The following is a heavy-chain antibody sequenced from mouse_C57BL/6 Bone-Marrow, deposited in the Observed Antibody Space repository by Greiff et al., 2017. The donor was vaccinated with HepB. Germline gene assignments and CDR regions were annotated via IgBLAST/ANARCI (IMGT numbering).Heavy chain of an antibody. Sequence: VQLQQSGAELARPGASVKLSCKASGYTFTSYGISWVKQRTGQGLEWIGEIYPRSGNTYYNEKFKGKATLTADKSSSTAYMEIRSLTSEDSAVYFCAKYYGSSYNDYWGQGTTLTVSS. CDR3: AKYYGSSYNDY. V-gene: IGHV1-81*01. D-gene: IGHD1-1*01. CDR2: IYPRSGNT. CDR1: GYTFTSYG. J-gene: IGHJ2*01.